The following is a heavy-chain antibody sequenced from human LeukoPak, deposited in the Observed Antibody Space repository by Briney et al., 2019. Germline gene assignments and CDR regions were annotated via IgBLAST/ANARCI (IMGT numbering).Heavy chain of an antibody. CDR1: GFTFSGYA. CDR3: ANGLQQWLVVY. D-gene: IGHD6-19*01. CDR2: ISGSGGST. Sequence: GGSLRLSCAASGFTFSGYAMSWVRQAPGKGLEWVSAISGSGGSTYYADSVKGRFTISRDNSKNTLYLQMNSLRAEDTAVYYCANGLQQWLVVYWGQGTLVTVSS. J-gene: IGHJ4*02. V-gene: IGHV3-23*01.